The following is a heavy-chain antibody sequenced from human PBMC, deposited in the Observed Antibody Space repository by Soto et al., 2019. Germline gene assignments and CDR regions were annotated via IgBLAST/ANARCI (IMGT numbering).Heavy chain of an antibody. CDR3: ARDLGYYDSSGYFDY. CDR2: ISGGGTTI. CDR1: GFTFNDYY. J-gene: IGHJ4*02. D-gene: IGHD3-22*01. Sequence: PGGSLRLSCAASGFTFNDYYMSWIRQTPGKGLEWVSYISGGGTTIYYADSVKGRFTISRDNAKNSLYLQMNSLRAEDTAVYYCARDLGYYDSSGYFDYWGQGALVTVSS. V-gene: IGHV3-11*01.